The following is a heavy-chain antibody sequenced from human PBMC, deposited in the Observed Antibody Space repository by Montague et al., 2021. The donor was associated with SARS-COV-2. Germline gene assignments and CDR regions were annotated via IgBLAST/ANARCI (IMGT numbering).Heavy chain of an antibody. D-gene: IGHD6-13*01. CDR2: IYYTGSS. CDR3: ARVGRQQLVRLSGMDV. Sequence: TLSLTCTVSGDSISSSAYYWSWIRQHPGKGLEWIGYIYYTGSSYYNPTLRSRLTISVDTSKNQSSLKLSSVTAADTAVYYCARVGRQQLVRLSGMDVWGQGTTVTVSS. V-gene: IGHV4-31*03. CDR1: GDSISSSAYY. J-gene: IGHJ6*02.